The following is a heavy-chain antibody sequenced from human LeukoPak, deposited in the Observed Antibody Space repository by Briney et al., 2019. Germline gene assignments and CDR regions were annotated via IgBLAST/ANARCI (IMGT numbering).Heavy chain of an antibody. CDR3: AKLNDFWSGYYWRALGFDY. D-gene: IGHD3-3*01. Sequence: GGSLRLSCAASGFTFSSYAMSWVRQAPGKGLEWVSAISGSGGSTYYADSVKGRFTISRDNSKNTLYLQMNSLRAEDTAVYYCAKLNDFWSGYYWRALGFDYWGQGTLVTVSS. J-gene: IGHJ4*02. CDR1: GFTFSSYA. CDR2: ISGSGGST. V-gene: IGHV3-23*01.